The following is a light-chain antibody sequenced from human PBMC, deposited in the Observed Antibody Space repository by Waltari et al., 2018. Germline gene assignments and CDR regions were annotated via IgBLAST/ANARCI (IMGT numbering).Light chain of an antibody. Sequence: QSVLTQPPSASGTPGQRVTISCSGSSSNIGSNNVNWYQQPPGTAPNLPLYSNKQRPSGVPDRFSASRFGTSASLAISGLQSEDEADYYCAAWDDSLNGVVFGGGTKLTVL. CDR3: AAWDDSLNGVV. V-gene: IGLV1-44*01. J-gene: IGLJ2*01. CDR1: SSNIGSNN. CDR2: SNK.